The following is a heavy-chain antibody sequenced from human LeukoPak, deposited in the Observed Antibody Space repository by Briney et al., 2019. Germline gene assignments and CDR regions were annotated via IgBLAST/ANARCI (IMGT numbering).Heavy chain of an antibody. CDR3: ANDGGRQYQLLAGSEFDP. CDR1: GFTFDDYA. Sequence: GGSLRLSCAASGFTFDDYAMHWVRQAPGKGLEWVSGISWNSGSIGYADSVKGRFTISRDNAKNSLYLQMNSLRAEDTALYYCANDGGRQYQLLAGSEFDPWGQGTLVTVSS. CDR2: ISWNSGSI. V-gene: IGHV3-9*01. D-gene: IGHD2-2*01. J-gene: IGHJ5*02.